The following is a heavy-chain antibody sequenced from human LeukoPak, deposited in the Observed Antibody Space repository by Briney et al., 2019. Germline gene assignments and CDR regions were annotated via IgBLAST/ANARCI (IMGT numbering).Heavy chain of an antibody. CDR1: GGTFSSYA. CDR3: ARESTIYYYGSGSYNY. CDR2: IIPILGTA. V-gene: IGHV1-69*01. D-gene: IGHD3-10*01. J-gene: IGHJ4*02. Sequence: ASVKVSCTASGGTFSSYAISWVRQAPGQGLEWMGGIIPILGTANYAQKFQGRVTITADESTSTAYMELNSLRSEDTAVYYCARESTIYYYGSGSYNYWGQGTLVTVSS.